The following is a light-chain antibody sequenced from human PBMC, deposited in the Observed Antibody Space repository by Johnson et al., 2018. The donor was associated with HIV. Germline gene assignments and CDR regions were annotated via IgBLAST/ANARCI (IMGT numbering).Light chain of an antibody. CDR3: GTWDSSLRTGF. J-gene: IGLJ1*01. Sequence: QSVLTQPPSVSAAPGQRVTISCSGNNSNIGYNSVSWYQQVPGTAPKLLIYENKKRPSGIADRFSASKSGTSATLDITGLQTGDEADYYCGTWDSSLRTGFFGSGTKVTVL. CDR2: ENK. CDR1: NSNIGYNS. V-gene: IGLV1-51*02.